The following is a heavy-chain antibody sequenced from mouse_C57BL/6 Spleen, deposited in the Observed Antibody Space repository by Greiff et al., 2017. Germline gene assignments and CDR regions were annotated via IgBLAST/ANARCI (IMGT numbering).Heavy chain of an antibody. CDR3: ARSNDYDWDYFDY. CDR1: GYAFSSSW. D-gene: IGHD2-4*01. CDR2: IYPGDGDT. Sequence: VQLQQSGPELVKPGASVKISCKASGYAFSSSWMNWVKQRPGKGLEWIGRIYPGDGDTNYNGKFKGKATLTADKSSSTAYMQLSSLTSEDSAVYFCARSNDYDWDYFDYWGQGTTLTVSS. V-gene: IGHV1-82*01. J-gene: IGHJ2*01.